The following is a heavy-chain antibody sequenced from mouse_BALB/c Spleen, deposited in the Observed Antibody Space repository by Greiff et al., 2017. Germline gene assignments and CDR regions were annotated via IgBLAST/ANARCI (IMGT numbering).Heavy chain of an antibody. CDR2: ISSGGSYT. Sequence: EVQLQESGGGLVKPGGSLKLSCAASGFTFSSYTMSWVRQTPEKRLEWVATISSGGSYTYYPDSVKGRFTISRDNAKNTLYLQMSSLKSEDTAMYYCTREVDSSGYVSWFAYWGQGTLVTVSA. CDR3: TREVDSSGYVSWFAY. V-gene: IGHV5-6-4*01. CDR1: GFTFSSYT. J-gene: IGHJ3*01. D-gene: IGHD3-2*01.